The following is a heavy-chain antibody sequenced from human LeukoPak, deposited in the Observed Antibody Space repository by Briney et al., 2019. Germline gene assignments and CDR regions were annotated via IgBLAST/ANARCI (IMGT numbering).Heavy chain of an antibody. CDR3: AKSPMDYCGGDCYEGPVVVY. Sequence: ASVKVSCKASGYTFTGYYMHWVRQAPGQGLEWMGWINPNSGGTNYAQKFQGRVTMTRDTSISTAYMELSRLRSDDTAVYYCAKSPMDYCGGDCYEGPVVVYWGQGTLVTVSS. CDR2: INPNSGGT. V-gene: IGHV1-2*02. D-gene: IGHD2-21*02. J-gene: IGHJ4*02. CDR1: GYTFTGYY.